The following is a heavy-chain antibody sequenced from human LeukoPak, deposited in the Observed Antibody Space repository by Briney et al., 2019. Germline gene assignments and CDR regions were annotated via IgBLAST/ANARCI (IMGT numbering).Heavy chain of an antibody. CDR2: IYYSGIT. V-gene: IGHV4-39*02. J-gene: IGHJ4*02. D-gene: IGHD3-22*01. Sequence: SETLSLXCTVSGGSISSSSYYWGWTRQPPGKGREWIGSIYYSGITYYNPSLKSRVTISVDTSKNQFSLKLSSVTAADTAVYYCARESRPRITMIVVVTPLPFDYWGQGTLVTVSS. CDR3: ARESRPRITMIVVVTPLPFDY. CDR1: GGSISSSSYY.